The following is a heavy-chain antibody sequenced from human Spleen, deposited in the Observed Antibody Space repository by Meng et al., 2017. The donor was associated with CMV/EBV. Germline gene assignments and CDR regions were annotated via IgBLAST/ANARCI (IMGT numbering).Heavy chain of an antibody. V-gene: IGHV1-2*02. J-gene: IGHJ3*02. D-gene: IGHD3-10*01. CDR3: ARVVRGATRAFDI. CDR2: INPNSGGT. CDR1: GYPFTGYY. Sequence: ASVKVSCKASGYPFTGYYMHWVRQAPGQGLEWMGWINPNSGGTNYAQKFQGRVTMTRDTSISTAYMELSRLRSDDTAVYYCARVVRGATRAFDIWGQGTMVTVSS.